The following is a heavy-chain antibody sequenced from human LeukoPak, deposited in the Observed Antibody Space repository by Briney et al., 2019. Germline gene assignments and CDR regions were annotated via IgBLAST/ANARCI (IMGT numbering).Heavy chain of an antibody. CDR3: ARLGVAGKADY. CDR1: GFTFSDYY. J-gene: IGHJ4*02. CDR2: ISSSGSTI. D-gene: IGHD6-19*01. V-gene: IGHV3-11*01. Sequence: GGSLRLSCAASGFTFSDYYMSRIRQAPGKGLKWVSYISSSGSTIYYADSVKGRFTISRDNAKNSLYLQMNSLRAEDTAVYYCARLGVAGKADYWGQGTLVTVSS.